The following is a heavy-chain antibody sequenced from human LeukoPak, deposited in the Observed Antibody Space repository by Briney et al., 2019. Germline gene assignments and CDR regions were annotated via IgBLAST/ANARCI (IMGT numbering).Heavy chain of an antibody. CDR2: ITETGSII. D-gene: IGHD2-15*01. Sequence: GGSLRLSCAASGFTFSSYRMSWVRQTPGKGLEWLSYITETGSIIYYADSVKGRFTISRDNAKNSLYLQMDSLRAEDTAVYYCARDGWPYFSDYWGQGALVTVSS. CDR3: ARDGWPYFSDY. V-gene: IGHV3-48*04. J-gene: IGHJ4*02. CDR1: GFTFSSYR.